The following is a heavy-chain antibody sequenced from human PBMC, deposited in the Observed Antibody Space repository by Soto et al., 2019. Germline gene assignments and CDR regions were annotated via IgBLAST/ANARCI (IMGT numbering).Heavy chain of an antibody. CDR3: VRGSGWYFY. CDR2: IYYSGST. Sequence: SETLSLTCTVSGGSISSYYWSWIRQPPGKGLEWIGYIYYSGSTNYNPSLKSRVTISVDTSKNQFSLKLSSVTAADTAVYYCVRGSGWYFYWGQGTLVTVSS. CDR1: GGSISSYY. J-gene: IGHJ4*02. D-gene: IGHD6-19*01. V-gene: IGHV4-59*01.